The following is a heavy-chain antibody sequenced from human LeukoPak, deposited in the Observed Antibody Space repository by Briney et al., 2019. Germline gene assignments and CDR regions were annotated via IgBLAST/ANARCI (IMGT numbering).Heavy chain of an antibody. J-gene: IGHJ4*02. D-gene: IGHD2-15*01. CDR1: GFTFGSYA. CDR2: IGGSDGIT. V-gene: IGHV3-23*01. CDR3: DKGSGSNSILHY. Sequence: GGSLRLSCAASGFTFGSYAMTWVRQAPGKGLEWVSYIGGSDGITHYADSVKGRFTISRDNSKNTLYLQLSSLRAEDTAVYYCDKGSGSNSILHYWGQGTLLSVSS.